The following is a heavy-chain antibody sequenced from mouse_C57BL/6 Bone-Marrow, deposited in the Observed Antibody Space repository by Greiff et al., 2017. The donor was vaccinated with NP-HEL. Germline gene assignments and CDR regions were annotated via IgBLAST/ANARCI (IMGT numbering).Heavy chain of an antibody. V-gene: IGHV5-4*03. J-gene: IGHJ3*01. D-gene: IGHD2-5*01. CDR1: GFTFSSYA. Sequence: EVKVVESGGGLVKPGGSLKLSCAASGFTFSSYAMSWVRQTPEKRLEWVATISDGGSYTYYPDNVKGRFTISRDNAKNNLYLQMSHLKSEDTAMYYCAEGDYSNECAYWGQGTLVTVSA. CDR3: AEGDYSNECAY. CDR2: ISDGGSYT.